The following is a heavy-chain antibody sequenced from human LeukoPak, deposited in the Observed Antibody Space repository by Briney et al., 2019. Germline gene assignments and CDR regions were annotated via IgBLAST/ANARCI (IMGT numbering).Heavy chain of an antibody. D-gene: IGHD3-10*01. CDR3: ARTTMVRGTYYMDV. CDR2: IYYSGYT. CDR1: GGSISSYY. Sequence: SETLSLTCTVSGGSISSYYWSWIRQPPGKGLEWIGYIYYSGYTNYNPSLKSRATISVDTSKNQFSLKLSSVTAADTAVYYCARTTMVRGTYYMDVWGKGTTVTISS. J-gene: IGHJ6*03. V-gene: IGHV4-59*01.